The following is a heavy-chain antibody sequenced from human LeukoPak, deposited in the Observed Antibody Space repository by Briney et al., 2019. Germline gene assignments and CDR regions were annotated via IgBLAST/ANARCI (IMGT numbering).Heavy chain of an antibody. Sequence: ASVKVSCKASGYTFTSYGISWVRQAPGQGLEWMGWISAYNGNTNYAQKLQGRVTMTADTSTSTAYMELRSPRPDDTAVYYCARVPYCSSTSCYGRDRNWFDPWGQGTLVTVSS. V-gene: IGHV1-18*01. D-gene: IGHD2-2*01. J-gene: IGHJ5*02. CDR2: ISAYNGNT. CDR3: ARVPYCSSTSCYGRDRNWFDP. CDR1: GYTFTSYG.